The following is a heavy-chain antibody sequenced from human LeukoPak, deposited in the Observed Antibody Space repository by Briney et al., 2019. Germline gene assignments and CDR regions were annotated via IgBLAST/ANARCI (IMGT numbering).Heavy chain of an antibody. Sequence: ASVKVSCKASGGTFSSYAISWVRQAPGQGLEWMGGIIPMFGTANYAQKFQGRVTITTDESTSTAYMELSSLRSEDTAVYYCARDSRDGYNLWYYWGRGTLVTVSS. V-gene: IGHV1-69*05. CDR1: GGTFSSYA. CDR3: ARDSRDGYNLWYY. D-gene: IGHD5-24*01. CDR2: IIPMFGTA. J-gene: IGHJ4*02.